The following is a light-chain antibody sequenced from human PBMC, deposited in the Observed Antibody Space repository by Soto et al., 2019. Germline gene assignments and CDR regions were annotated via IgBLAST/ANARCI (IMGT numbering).Light chain of an antibody. CDR3: TSYTSSSTLEV. Sequence: QSVLTQPASVSRSPGQSITISCTGTSSDVGGYNYVSWYQQHPGKAPKLMIYDVSYRPSGVSNRFSGSKSGNTASLTISGLQAEDEAYYYCTSYTSSSTLEVFGGGTKLTVL. CDR1: SSDVGGYNY. J-gene: IGLJ2*01. CDR2: DVS. V-gene: IGLV2-14*01.